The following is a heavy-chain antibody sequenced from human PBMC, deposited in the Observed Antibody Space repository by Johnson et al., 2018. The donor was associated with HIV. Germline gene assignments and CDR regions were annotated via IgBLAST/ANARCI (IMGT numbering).Heavy chain of an antibody. J-gene: IGHJ3*02. CDR3: ARGRITMIVVDLRGGGFDI. Sequence: VQLVESGGGVVQPGRSLRLSCAASGFTFSSYAMHWVRQAPGKGLEWVAVISFDGSNEYYADSVKGRFTISRDNSKNTLYLQMNSLRVEDTAVYDCARGRITMIVVDLRGGGFDIWGQGTMVTVSS. D-gene: IGHD3-22*01. CDR2: ISFDGSNE. CDR1: GFTFSSYA. V-gene: IGHV3-30*04.